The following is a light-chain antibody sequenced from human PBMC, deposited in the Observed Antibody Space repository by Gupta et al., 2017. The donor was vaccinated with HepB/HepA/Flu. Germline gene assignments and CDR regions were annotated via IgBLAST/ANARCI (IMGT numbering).Light chain of an antibody. V-gene: IGLV3-21*02. CDR3: QVWDSDTDHCV. J-gene: IGLJ1*01. CDR1: NIGSGS. CDR2: DDT. Sequence: SYVLTQPPSVSVAPGETAPITCGENNIGSGSVHWYQQKPGQAPVLVVYDDTGRPSGIPERFSGSDSWNTATLTISRVEAGDEADYYGQVWDSDTDHCVFGTGTKVSVL.